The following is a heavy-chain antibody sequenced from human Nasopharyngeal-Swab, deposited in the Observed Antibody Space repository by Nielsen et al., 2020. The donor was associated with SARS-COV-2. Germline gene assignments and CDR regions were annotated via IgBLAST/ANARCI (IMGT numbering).Heavy chain of an antibody. D-gene: IGHD4-17*01. CDR1: GYTFTGYY. V-gene: IGHV1-2*02. J-gene: IGHJ4*02. Sequence: ASVKVSCKASGYTFTGYYMHWVRQAPGQGLEWMGWINPNSGGTNYAQKFQGRVTMTRDTSISTAYMELRSLRSDDTAVYYCARDRGWRYGDYRSDYWGQGTLVTVSS. CDR3: ARDRGWRYGDYRSDY. CDR2: INPNSGGT.